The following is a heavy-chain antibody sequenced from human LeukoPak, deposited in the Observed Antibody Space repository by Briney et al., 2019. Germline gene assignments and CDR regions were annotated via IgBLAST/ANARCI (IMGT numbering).Heavy chain of an antibody. D-gene: IGHD2-15*01. Sequence: KASETLSLTCTVSGGPISSTSYYWGWIRQPPGKGLEWIASSSYSGSTYYNPSRKSRVTMSVDTSKNQFSLNLSSVTAADTAVYYCARLILAGTARGYSDYWGQGSLVTVSS. J-gene: IGHJ4*02. V-gene: IGHV4-39*01. CDR1: GGPISSTSYY. CDR3: ARLILAGTARGYSDY. CDR2: SSYSGST.